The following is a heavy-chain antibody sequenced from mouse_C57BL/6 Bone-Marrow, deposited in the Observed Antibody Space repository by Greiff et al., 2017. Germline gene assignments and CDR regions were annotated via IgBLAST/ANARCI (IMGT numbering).Heavy chain of an antibody. CDR1: GISITTGNYR. D-gene: IGHD2-3*01. Sequence: VQLQQSGPGLVKPSQTVFLTCTVTGISITTGNYRWSWIRQFPGNKLEWIGYIYYSGTITYNPSLTSRTTITRDTPKNQFFLEMNSLTAEDTATYYGARDDDGYPYAMDYWGQGTSVTVSS. CDR3: ARDDDGYPYAMDY. J-gene: IGHJ4*01. CDR2: IYYSGTI. V-gene: IGHV3-5*01.